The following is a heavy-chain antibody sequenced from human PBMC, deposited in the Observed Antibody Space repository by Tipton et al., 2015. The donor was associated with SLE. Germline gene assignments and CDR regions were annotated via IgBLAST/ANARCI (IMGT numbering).Heavy chain of an antibody. D-gene: IGHD1-26*01. CDR1: GYSISSGYY. V-gene: IGHV4-38-2*02. Sequence: TLSLTCTVSGYSISSGYYWGWIRQPPGKGLEWIGSIYHSGSTYYNPSLKSRVTISVDTSKNQFSLKLSSVTAADTAVYYCARENSGSFDYYYGMDVWGQGTTVTVSS. J-gene: IGHJ6*02. CDR2: IYHSGST. CDR3: ARENSGSFDYYYGMDV.